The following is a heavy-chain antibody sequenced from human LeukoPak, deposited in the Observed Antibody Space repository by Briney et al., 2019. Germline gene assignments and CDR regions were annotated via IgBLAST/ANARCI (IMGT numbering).Heavy chain of an antibody. CDR1: GFTFDDYA. J-gene: IGHJ4*02. CDR3: AKDIAPPSSGTFDY. CDR2: ISWNGGSI. Sequence: GRSLRLSCTASGFTFDDYAMHWVRQAPGKGLEWVSSISWNGGSIGYADSVKSRFTISRDDAKNSLYLQMNSLRPEDTALYYCAKDIAPPSSGTFDYWGQGTLVTVSS. V-gene: IGHV3-9*01. D-gene: IGHD6-19*01.